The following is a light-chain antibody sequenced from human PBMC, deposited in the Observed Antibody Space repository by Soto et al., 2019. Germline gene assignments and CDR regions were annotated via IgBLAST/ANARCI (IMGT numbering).Light chain of an antibody. Sequence: DVVMTQSPDSLAVSLGERATINCKSSQSVLYSSNNKNYLAWYQQKPGQPPKLLIYWASTRESGVPDLFSGSGSGTDFTLTISSPQAEDVAVYYCQQYYSTPLTFGGGTKVEIK. J-gene: IGKJ4*01. CDR2: WAS. V-gene: IGKV4-1*01. CDR3: QQYYSTPLT. CDR1: QSVLYSSNNKNY.